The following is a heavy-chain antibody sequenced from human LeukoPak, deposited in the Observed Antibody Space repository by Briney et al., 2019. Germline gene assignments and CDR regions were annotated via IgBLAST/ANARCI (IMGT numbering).Heavy chain of an antibody. V-gene: IGHV3-48*01. CDR3: ARLADGGGTIFGVVIIDYYCYMDV. CDR2: ISSSSSTI. J-gene: IGHJ6*03. Sequence: GGSLRLSCAASGFTFSSYSMNWVRQAPGKGLEWVSYISSSSSTIYYADSVKGRFTISRDNAKNSLYLQMNSLRAEDTAVYYCARLADGGGTIFGVVIIDYYCYMDVWGKGTTVTVSS. CDR1: GFTFSSYS. D-gene: IGHD3-3*01.